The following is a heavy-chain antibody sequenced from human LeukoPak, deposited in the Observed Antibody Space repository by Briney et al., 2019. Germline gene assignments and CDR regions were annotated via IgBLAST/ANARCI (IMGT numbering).Heavy chain of an antibody. J-gene: IGHJ4*02. CDR1: AFTSINAW. CDR2: IKSKTDGGTT. D-gene: IGHD1-7*01. CDR3: TTDPEYHWNYS. Sequence: GWALRLSCATAAFTSINAWMSWVRQAPGKGRQWVGRIKSKTDGGTTDYAAPVKGRFTISRDDSKNTLYLQMNSLKTEDTAVYYCTTDPEYHWNYSWGQGTLVTVSS. V-gene: IGHV3-15*01.